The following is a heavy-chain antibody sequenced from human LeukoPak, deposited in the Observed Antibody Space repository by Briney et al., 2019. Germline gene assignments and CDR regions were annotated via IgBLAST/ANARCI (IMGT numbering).Heavy chain of an antibody. CDR1: GFSISSGYF. CDR2: IFHSGIT. V-gene: IGHV4-38-2*01. CDR3: ARRISTRRGETCSSTSCYFDY. Sequence: SETLSLTCAVSGFSISSGYFWAWIRQSPGKGLEWIGSIFHSGITYYNPSLKSRITISVDTSKNQFSLGLSSVTAADTAVYYCARRISTRRGETCSSTSCYFDYWGQGTLVTVSS. J-gene: IGHJ4*02. D-gene: IGHD2-2*01.